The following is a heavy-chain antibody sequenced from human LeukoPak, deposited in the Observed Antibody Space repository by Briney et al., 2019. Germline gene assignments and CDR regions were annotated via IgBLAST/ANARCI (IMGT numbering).Heavy chain of an antibody. V-gene: IGHV5-51*01. D-gene: IGHD3-10*01. Sequence: GGPLQISCKGSGYRFTSYWISWGRQMPGKGLEWMGIIYPGDSDTRYSPSFQGQVTISADKSISTAYLQWSSLKASDTALYYCARADSGSYSFFDYWGQGTLVTVSS. CDR3: ARADSGSYSFFDY. CDR2: IYPGDSDT. J-gene: IGHJ4*02. CDR1: GYRFTSYW.